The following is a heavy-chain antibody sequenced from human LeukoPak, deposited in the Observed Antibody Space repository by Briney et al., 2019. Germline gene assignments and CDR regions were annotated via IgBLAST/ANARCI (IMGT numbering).Heavy chain of an antibody. Sequence: ASVKVSCKASGYTFTSYDINWVRQATGQGLEWMGWMNPNSGNTGYAQKFRGRVTTTRNTSISTAYMELSSLSSEDTAVYYCARVSGGAFDIWGQGTMVTVSS. CDR3: ARVSGGAFDI. CDR1: GYTFTSYD. CDR2: MNPNSGNT. V-gene: IGHV1-8*01. J-gene: IGHJ3*02.